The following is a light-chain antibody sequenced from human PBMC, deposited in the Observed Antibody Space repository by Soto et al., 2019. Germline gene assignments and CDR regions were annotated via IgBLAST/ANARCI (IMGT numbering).Light chain of an antibody. CDR2: EVS. Sequence: QSVLTQPASVSGSPGQSITISCTGTSSDVGSYNLVSWYQLHSGKAPKLIIYEVSKRPSGVSNRFSGSKSGNTASLTISGLQAEDEADYYCCSCAGSSTFVVFGGGTKLTVL. CDR3: CSCAGSSTFVV. J-gene: IGLJ2*01. CDR1: SSDVGSYNL. V-gene: IGLV2-23*02.